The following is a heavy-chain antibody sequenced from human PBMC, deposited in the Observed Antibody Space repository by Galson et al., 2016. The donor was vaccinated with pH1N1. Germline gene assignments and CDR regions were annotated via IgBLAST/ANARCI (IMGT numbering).Heavy chain of an antibody. CDR3: ARHPKCDYVGGFDY. CDR2: IYYSGST. D-gene: IGHD4-17*01. V-gene: IGHV4-39*01. CDR1: GGSISSSSYY. Sequence: SETLSLTCTVSGGSISSSSYYWGWIRQPPGKGLEWIGTIYYSGSTYYNPSLKSRVTISVDTSKNQFSLKLSSVTAADTAVYYCARHPKCDYVGGFDYWGQGTLVTVSS. J-gene: IGHJ4*02.